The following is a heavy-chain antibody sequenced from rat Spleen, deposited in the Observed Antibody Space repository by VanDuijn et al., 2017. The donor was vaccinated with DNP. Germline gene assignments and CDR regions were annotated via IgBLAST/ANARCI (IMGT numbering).Heavy chain of an antibody. CDR1: GFPFSDYF. Sequence: EVRLVESGGGLVQPGRSLKLSCAASGFPFSDYFMAWVRQAPNKGLEWVASISHDGGGTFYGDSVKGRFTISRDNAKNTLYLQMNSLRSEDTATYYCTRGAGSPYWSFDFWGPGTVVTVSS. J-gene: IGHJ1*01. D-gene: IGHD5-1*01. CDR3: TRGAGSPYWSFDF. CDR2: ISHDGGGT. V-gene: IGHV5-22*01.